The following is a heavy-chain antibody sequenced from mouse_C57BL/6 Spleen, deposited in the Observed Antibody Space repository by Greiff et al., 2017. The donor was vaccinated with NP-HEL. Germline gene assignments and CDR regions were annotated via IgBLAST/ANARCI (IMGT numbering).Heavy chain of an antibody. CDR1: GFTFSSYG. CDR2: ISSGGSYT. Sequence: EVMLVESGGDLVKPGGSLKLSCAASGFTFSSYGMSWVRQTPDKRLEWVATISSGGSYTYYPDSVKGRFTISRDNAKNTLYLQMSSLKSEDTAMYYCARHPYGSSLNYFDYWGQGTTLTVSS. V-gene: IGHV5-6*01. D-gene: IGHD1-1*01. CDR3: ARHPYGSSLNYFDY. J-gene: IGHJ2*01.